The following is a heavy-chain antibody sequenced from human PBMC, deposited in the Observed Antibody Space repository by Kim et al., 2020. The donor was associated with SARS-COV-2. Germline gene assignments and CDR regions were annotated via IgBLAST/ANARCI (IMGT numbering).Heavy chain of an antibody. J-gene: IGHJ6*03. CDR3: ARVQSSGSYYSNHYYMDV. V-gene: IGHV3-53*04. CDR1: GFTVSSKY. Sequence: GGSLRLSCAASGFTVSSKYMTWVRQAPGKGLEWVSVIYTDGSTYYADSVKGRFTISRHNSKNTLYLRMNSLRAEDTAMYYCARVQSSGSYYSNHYYMDVWGKGATVTVSS. D-gene: IGHD3-10*01. CDR2: IYTDGST.